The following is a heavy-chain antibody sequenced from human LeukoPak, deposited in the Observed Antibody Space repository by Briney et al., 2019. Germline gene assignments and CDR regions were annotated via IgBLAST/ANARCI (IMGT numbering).Heavy chain of an antibody. CDR2: IYYSGST. CDR1: GGSISSSSYY. Sequence: PSETLSLTCTVSGGSISSSSYYWGWSRQPPGKGLEWIVSIYYSGSTYYNPSLKSRVTISVDTSKNQFSLKLSSVTAADTAVYYCAREGMITFGGVIAALRAFDIWGQGTMVTVSS. J-gene: IGHJ3*02. CDR3: AREGMITFGGVIAALRAFDI. V-gene: IGHV4-39*02. D-gene: IGHD3-16*02.